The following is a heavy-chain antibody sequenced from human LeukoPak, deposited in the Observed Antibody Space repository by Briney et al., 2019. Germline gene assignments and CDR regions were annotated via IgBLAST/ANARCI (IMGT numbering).Heavy chain of an antibody. Sequence: PGGSLRLSCAASGFTFSSYAMHWVRQAPGKGLEWVAVISYDGSSKYYTDSVRGRFTISRDNSKNTLYLQMNSLRAEDTAVYYCARGQVYGSNGYSYGFLDYWGQGTLVTVSS. J-gene: IGHJ4*02. CDR3: ARGQVYGSNGYSYGFLDY. CDR1: GFTFSSYA. D-gene: IGHD5-18*01. CDR2: ISYDGSSK. V-gene: IGHV3-30*04.